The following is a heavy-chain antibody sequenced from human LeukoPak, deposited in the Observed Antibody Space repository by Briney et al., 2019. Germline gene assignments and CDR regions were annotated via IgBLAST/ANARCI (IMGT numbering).Heavy chain of an antibody. V-gene: IGHV3-48*01. CDR1: GFIFTDYN. Sequence: GGSLRLPCAASGFIFTDYNMNWVRQAPGKGLEWISYISSSSRTIYYADSVKGRFAISRDNAKNSVYLQLNNLRADDTAVYYCAREGMGVGATSDYWGQGALVTVSS. J-gene: IGHJ4*02. D-gene: IGHD1-26*01. CDR3: AREGMGVGATSDY. CDR2: ISSSSRTI.